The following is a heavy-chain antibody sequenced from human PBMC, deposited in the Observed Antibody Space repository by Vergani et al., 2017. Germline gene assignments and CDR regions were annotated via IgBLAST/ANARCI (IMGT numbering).Heavy chain of an antibody. Sequence: QVQLQESGPGLVKPSETLSLTCTVSGGSISSYYWSWIRQPPGKGLEWIGYIYYSGSTNYNPSLKSRVTISVDTSKNQFSLQLSSVTAADTAVYYCARDRANYDFWSGPEYYYYGMDVWGQGTTVTVSS. D-gene: IGHD3-3*01. CDR1: GGSISSYY. CDR3: ARDRANYDFWSGPEYYYYGMDV. J-gene: IGHJ6*02. V-gene: IGHV4-59*01. CDR2: IYYSGST.